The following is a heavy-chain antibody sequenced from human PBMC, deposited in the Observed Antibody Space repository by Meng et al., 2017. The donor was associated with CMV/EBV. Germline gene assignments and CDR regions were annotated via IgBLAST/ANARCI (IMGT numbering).Heavy chain of an antibody. Sequence: SETLSLTCTVSGYSIISGYYWGWIRQPPGKGLEWIGSIYHSGSTYYNPSLKSRVTISVDTSKNQFSLKLSSVTAADTAVYYCATTRVYYYYGMDVWGQGTTVTVSS. J-gene: IGHJ6*02. CDR3: ATTRVYYYYGMDV. CDR2: IYHSGST. D-gene: IGHD5-12*01. V-gene: IGHV4-38-2*02. CDR1: GYSIISGYY.